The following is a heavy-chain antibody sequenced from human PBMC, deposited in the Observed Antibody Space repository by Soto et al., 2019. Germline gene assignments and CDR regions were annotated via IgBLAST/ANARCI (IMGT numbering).Heavy chain of an antibody. D-gene: IGHD2-15*01. CDR2: FDPEDGET. J-gene: IGHJ4*02. CDR3: ATAGYCSGGRCYTPLYYFDY. Sequence: AAVNVSCKVSVYTLTELCMHWVRQAPGKGLELMGGFDPEDGETIYAQKLQGRVTMTEDTSTDTAYMELSSLRSEDTAVYYCATAGYCSGGRCYTPLYYFDYWGQGTLVTVSS. CDR1: VYTLTELC. V-gene: IGHV1-24*01.